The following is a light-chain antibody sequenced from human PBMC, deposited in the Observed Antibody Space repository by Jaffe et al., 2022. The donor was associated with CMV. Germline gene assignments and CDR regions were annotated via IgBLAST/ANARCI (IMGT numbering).Light chain of an antibody. J-gene: IGLJ1*01. Sequence: QSALTQPASVSGSPGQAITISCIGTSRDVGTFNLVSWYQQHPGKAPKLMIYEVTKRPSGVSNRFSGSKSGNSASLTISGLQAEDEADYYCCSYAGASYVFGTGTKVTVL. CDR2: EVT. CDR1: SRDVGTFNL. CDR3: CSYAGASYV. V-gene: IGLV2-23*02.